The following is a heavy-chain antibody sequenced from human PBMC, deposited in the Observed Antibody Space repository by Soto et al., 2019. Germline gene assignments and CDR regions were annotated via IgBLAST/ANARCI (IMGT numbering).Heavy chain of an antibody. D-gene: IGHD3-10*01. CDR1: GFTFSSYA. CDR2: ISYDGSKK. V-gene: IGHV3-30-3*01. J-gene: IGHJ4*02. Sequence: QVQLEESGGGVVQPGRSLRLSCAVSGFTFSSYAMHWVRQAPGKGLEWVAVISYDGSKKYYADSVKGRFTISRDTSKSTLYLQMDSLRVEDTAVYYCARPQLWLGQLEYWGQGTLVTVSS. CDR3: ARPQLWLGQLEY.